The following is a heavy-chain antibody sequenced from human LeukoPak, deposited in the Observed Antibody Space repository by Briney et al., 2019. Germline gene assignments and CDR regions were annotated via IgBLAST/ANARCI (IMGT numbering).Heavy chain of an antibody. CDR3: ARETLRNFDY. Sequence: GGSLRLSCAASGFTFSTYAMHWVRQAPGKGLEWVAIVSYDGSNKYYADSVRGRFTISRDNSKNTLYLQMNSLRPEDTSMYYCARETLRNFDYWGQGTLVTVSS. V-gene: IGHV3-30*04. CDR1: GFTFSTYA. J-gene: IGHJ4*02. D-gene: IGHD2-15*01. CDR2: VSYDGSNK.